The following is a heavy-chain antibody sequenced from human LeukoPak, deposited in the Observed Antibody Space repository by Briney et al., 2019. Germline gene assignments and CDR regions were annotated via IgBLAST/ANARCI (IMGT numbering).Heavy chain of an antibody. CDR3: ASTGGHSSGYYYPGY. CDR1: GFTFSSYA. J-gene: IGHJ4*02. D-gene: IGHD3-22*01. CDR2: ISGSSGST. V-gene: IGHV3-23*01. Sequence: GGSLRLSCAASGFTFSSYAMSWFRQAPGKGLEWVSAISGSSGSTYYADSVKGRFTISRDNSKNTLYLQMNSLRAEDTAVYYCASTGGHSSGYYYPGYWGQGTLVNVSS.